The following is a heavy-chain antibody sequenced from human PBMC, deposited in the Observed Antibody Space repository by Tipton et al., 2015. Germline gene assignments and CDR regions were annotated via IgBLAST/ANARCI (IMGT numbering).Heavy chain of an antibody. Sequence: TLSLTCAVSGGSISSSNWWSWVRQPPGMKLEWIGEIYHSGNTNYNPSLKSRVTMSRDTSKNQFFLNLTSVTAADTAVYFCARDLEHGMDVWGQGTTVTVS. CDR3: ARDLEHGMDV. CDR1: GGSISSSNW. J-gene: IGHJ6*02. V-gene: IGHV4-4*01. CDR2: IYHSGNT. D-gene: IGHD5-24*01.